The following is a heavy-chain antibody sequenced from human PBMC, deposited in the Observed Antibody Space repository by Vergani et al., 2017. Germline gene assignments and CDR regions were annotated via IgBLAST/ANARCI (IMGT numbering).Heavy chain of an antibody. CDR2: VIPLATMA. CDR3: ARESFGGNFEY. J-gene: IGHJ4*02. CDR1: GGTFSSYT. D-gene: IGHD4-23*01. Sequence: QVQLVQSGAEVKKPGSSVEVSCKASGGTFSSYTFSWVRQAPGQGLEWMGRVIPLATMADYSQKFQARVTITADKSTSTVYMELSSLRSEDTAFYYCARESFGGNFEYWGQGTLVTVSS. V-gene: IGHV1-69*08.